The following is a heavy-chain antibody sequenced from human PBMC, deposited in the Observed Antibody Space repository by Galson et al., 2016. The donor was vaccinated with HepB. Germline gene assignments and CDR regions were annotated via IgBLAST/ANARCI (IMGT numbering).Heavy chain of an antibody. CDR1: GFILSSSA. V-gene: IGHV1-58*01. Sequence: SVKVSCKASGFILSSSAVHWLRQGRGQRPEWIGWIVVGSGNTNYAQKFQERVTITRDMSKRTAYMELSGLRSEDTAMYYCAATITMLRGSIPYQYYYYGMDVWGRGTTVTVSS. CDR2: IVVGSGNT. CDR3: AATITMLRGSIPYQYYYYGMDV. D-gene: IGHD3-10*01. J-gene: IGHJ6*02.